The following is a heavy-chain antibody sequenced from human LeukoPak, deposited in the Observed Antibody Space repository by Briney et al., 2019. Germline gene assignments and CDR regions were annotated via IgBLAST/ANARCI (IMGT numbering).Heavy chain of an antibody. CDR2: IYYSGSA. CDR3: ARERQYGGNPWIDY. Sequence: SETLSLTCTVSGGSISSGDYYWSWIRQPPGKGLEWIGYIYYSGSAYYNPSLKSRVTISVDTSKNQFSLKLSSVTAADTAVYYCARERQYGGNPWIDYWGQGTLVTVSS. CDR1: GGSISSGDYY. V-gene: IGHV4-30-4*02. J-gene: IGHJ4*02. D-gene: IGHD4-23*01.